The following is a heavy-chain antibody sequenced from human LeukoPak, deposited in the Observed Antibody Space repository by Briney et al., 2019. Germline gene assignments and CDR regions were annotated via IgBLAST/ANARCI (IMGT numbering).Heavy chain of an antibody. CDR1: GGSISSYY. Sequence: SETLSLTCTVSGGSISSYYWSWIRQPPGKALEWIGYIYYTGSTKYSPSLKSRVTISVDTSKKQFSLNLSSVTAADTAVYYCARGPVRNWFDPWGQGTLVTVSS. CDR2: IYYTGST. V-gene: IGHV4-59*01. CDR3: ARGPVRNWFDP. J-gene: IGHJ5*02.